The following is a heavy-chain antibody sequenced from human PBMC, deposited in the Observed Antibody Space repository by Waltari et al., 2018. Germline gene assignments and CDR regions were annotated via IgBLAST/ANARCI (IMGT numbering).Heavy chain of an antibody. CDR3: ARDRAGDRSVDY. Sequence: QVQLQESGPGLVKPSETLSLTCAVSGYSISSGYYWGWIRQPPGKGLEWIGSIYHSGSTYYNPSLKSRVTISVDTSKNQFSLKLSSVTAADTAVYYCARDRAGDRSVDYWGQGTLVTVSS. D-gene: IGHD7-27*01. CDR1: GYSISSGYY. J-gene: IGHJ4*02. CDR2: IYHSGST. V-gene: IGHV4-38-2*02.